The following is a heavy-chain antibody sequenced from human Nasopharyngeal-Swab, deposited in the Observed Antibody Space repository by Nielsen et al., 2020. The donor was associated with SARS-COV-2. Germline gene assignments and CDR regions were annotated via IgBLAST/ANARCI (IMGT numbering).Heavy chain of an antibody. J-gene: IGHJ4*02. CDR2: IYPGDSSI. Sequence: GESLKISCKAFGYSFTNYWIGWVRQMPGTGLEWMGLIYPGDSSIRYIPSFQGQVTISVDKSISTTYLQWSNLKASDAATYYCARRGDCNGNPCYSDYWGQGTLVTVSS. D-gene: IGHD2-21*02. CDR3: ARRGDCNGNPCYSDY. CDR1: GYSFTNYW. V-gene: IGHV5-51*01.